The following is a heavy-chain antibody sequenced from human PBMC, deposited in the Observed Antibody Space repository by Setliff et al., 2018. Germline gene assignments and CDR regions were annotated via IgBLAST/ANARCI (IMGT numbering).Heavy chain of an antibody. CDR1: GFTSTNYA. CDR2: IHAGNGDT. D-gene: IGHD1-26*01. Sequence: ASVKVSCKASGFTSTNYAIHWVRQAPGQRPECMGWIHAGNGDTKYSQKFQGRVTITRDTSASTVYMELSSLRSEDTAIYYCARGDVYSGSYYHFDYWGQGTLVTVS. J-gene: IGHJ4*02. CDR3: ARGDVYSGSYYHFDY. V-gene: IGHV1-3*01.